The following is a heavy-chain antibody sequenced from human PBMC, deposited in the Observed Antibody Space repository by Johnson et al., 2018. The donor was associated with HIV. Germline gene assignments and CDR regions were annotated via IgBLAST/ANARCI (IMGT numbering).Heavy chain of an antibody. CDR1: GFTFSSYG. V-gene: IGHV3-30*02. Sequence: VQLVESGGGVVQPGGSLRLSCAASGFTFSSYGMHWVRQAPGKGLAWVAFIRYDGSNKYYADSVKGRFTISRDNSKNTLYLQMNSLRAEDTAVYYCAKTEDAFDIWGQGTMVTVSS. J-gene: IGHJ3*02. CDR3: AKTEDAFDI. CDR2: IRYDGSNK.